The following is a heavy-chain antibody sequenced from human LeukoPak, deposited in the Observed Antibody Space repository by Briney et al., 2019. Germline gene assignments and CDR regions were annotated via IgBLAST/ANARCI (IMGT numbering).Heavy chain of an antibody. CDR3: AKDYSNYWTYFDY. CDR2: ISWNSGSI. D-gene: IGHD4-11*01. CDR1: GFTFDDYA. J-gene: IGHJ4*02. V-gene: IGHV3-9*03. Sequence: GGSLRLSCAASGFTFDDYAMHWVRQAPGKGLEWVSGISWNSGSIGYADSVRGRFTISRDNAKNSLYLQMNSLRAEDMALYYCAKDYSNYWTYFDYWGQGTLVTVSS.